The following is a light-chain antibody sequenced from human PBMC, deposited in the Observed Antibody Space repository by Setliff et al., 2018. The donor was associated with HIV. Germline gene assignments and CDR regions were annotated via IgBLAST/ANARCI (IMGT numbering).Light chain of an antibody. Sequence: QSVLTQPASVSGSPGQSITISCSGTNSDIGSHDYVSWYQQHPGKAPKLIIFSVTYRLSGVSDRFSGSKSGNTASLTISGLQPEDEADYYCASHRDTNTLEVFGTGTKVTVL. V-gene: IGLV2-14*03. CDR2: SVT. CDR3: ASHRDTNTLEV. CDR1: NSDIGSHDY. J-gene: IGLJ1*01.